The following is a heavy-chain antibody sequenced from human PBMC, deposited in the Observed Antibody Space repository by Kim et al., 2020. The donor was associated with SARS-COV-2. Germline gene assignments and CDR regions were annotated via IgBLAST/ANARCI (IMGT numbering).Heavy chain of an antibody. CDR2: IDPSDSYT. Sequence: GESLKISCKGSGYSFTSYWISWVRQMPGKGLEWMGRIDPSDSYTNYSPSFQGHVTISADKSISTAYLQWSSLKASDTAMYYCARRGGSYPPPFDYWGQGTLVTFAS. V-gene: IGHV5-10-1*01. CDR3: ARRGGSYPPPFDY. D-gene: IGHD1-26*01. J-gene: IGHJ4*02. CDR1: GYSFTSYW.